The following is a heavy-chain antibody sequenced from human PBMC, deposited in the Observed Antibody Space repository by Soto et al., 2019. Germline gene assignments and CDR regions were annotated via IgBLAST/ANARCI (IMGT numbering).Heavy chain of an antibody. CDR2: ISYDGSNK. D-gene: IGHD1-26*01. J-gene: IGHJ4*02. CDR1: GFTFSSYG. CDR3: GKGGGRGWELPNDY. V-gene: IGHV3-30*18. Sequence: QVQLVESGGGVVQPGRSLRLSCAASGFTFSSYGMHWVRQAPGKGLEWVAVISYDGSNKYYADSVKGRFTISRDNSKNTLYRQRSSRRGEDRGVYYWGKGGGRGWELPNDYWGQGTLVTVSS.